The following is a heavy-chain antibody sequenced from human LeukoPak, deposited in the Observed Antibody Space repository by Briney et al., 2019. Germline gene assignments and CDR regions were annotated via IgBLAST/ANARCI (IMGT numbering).Heavy chain of an antibody. CDR1: GYPLSDYY. D-gene: IGHD5-18*01. CDR3: ARVRVNSCGY. Sequence: ASVTISCKPSGYPLSDYYKQWVRQAPGQGLEWMGWIRGDTGDTDSPQKFRGRVSMTRDTSTDTAYLELSRLRYADTAIYFCARVRVNSCGYWGQGTLVTVSS. CDR2: IRGDTGDT. V-gene: IGHV1-2*02. J-gene: IGHJ4*02.